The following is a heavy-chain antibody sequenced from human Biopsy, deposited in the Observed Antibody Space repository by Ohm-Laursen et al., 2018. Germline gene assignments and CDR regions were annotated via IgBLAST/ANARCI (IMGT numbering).Heavy chain of an antibody. D-gene: IGHD4-23*01. CDR1: GGSLSNFY. CDR3: ATLYGGDYSYYGLDV. J-gene: IGHJ6*02. CDR2: MYISGTT. Sequence: GTLSLTCSVSGGSLSNFYWSWIRQPAGKGLEWIGRMYISGTTNYNPSLKSRVTMSIDTSKNQFSLRLSSVTAADTAVYYCATLYGGDYSYYGLDVWGQGTSVTVSS. V-gene: IGHV4-4*07.